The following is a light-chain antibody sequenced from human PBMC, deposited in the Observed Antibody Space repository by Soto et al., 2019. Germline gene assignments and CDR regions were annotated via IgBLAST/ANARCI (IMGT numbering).Light chain of an antibody. J-gene: IGLJ1*01. V-gene: IGLV1-51*01. Sequence: QSVLAQPPSVSAAPGQNVTISCSGTSSNIGNNYVSWYQHLPGTAPKILIYDNNKRPSGIPDRFSGFKSGTSATLGITGLQTGDEADYYCGTWDTSLSVFDVFGSGTKVTVL. CDR1: SSNIGNNY. CDR3: GTWDTSLSVFDV. CDR2: DNN.